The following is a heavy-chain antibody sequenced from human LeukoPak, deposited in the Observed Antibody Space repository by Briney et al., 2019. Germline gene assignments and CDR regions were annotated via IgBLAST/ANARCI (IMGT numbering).Heavy chain of an antibody. CDR1: GFTFSSYV. J-gene: IGHJ5*02. V-gene: IGHV3-30*04. Sequence: GGSLRLSCAASGFTFSSYVMHWVRQAPGKGLEWVAIISYDGSNKYYADSVKGRFTISRDNSKNTLYLQMNSLRAEDTAVYYCAKDGSPDIVVVVAATSWFDPWGQGTLVTVSS. CDR2: ISYDGSNK. D-gene: IGHD2-15*01. CDR3: AKDGSPDIVVVVAATSWFDP.